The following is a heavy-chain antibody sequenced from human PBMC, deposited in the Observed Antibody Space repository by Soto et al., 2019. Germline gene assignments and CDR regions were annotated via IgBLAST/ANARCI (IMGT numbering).Heavy chain of an antibody. CDR2: TYYRSTWGN. CDR3: ARQIAATGTSGTFDY. J-gene: IGHJ4*02. D-gene: IGHD6-13*01. Sequence: QVQLQQSGPGLVKPSQTLSLTCAISGDTVSSSSAAWTWIRQSPSRGLEWLGRTYYRSTWGNDYSVSVKSRITINPDTSNNQFSLHLNAVTPEDTAVYYCARQIAATGTSGTFDYWGQGTLFTVSS. CDR1: GDTVSSSSAA. V-gene: IGHV6-1*01.